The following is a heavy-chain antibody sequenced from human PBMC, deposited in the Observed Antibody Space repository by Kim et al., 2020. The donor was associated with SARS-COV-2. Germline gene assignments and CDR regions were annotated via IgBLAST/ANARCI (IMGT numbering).Heavy chain of an antibody. J-gene: IGHJ4*02. Sequence: SLRLSCTASGFTFGDYAMSWVRQAPGKGLEWVGFIRSKAYGGTTEYAASVKGRFTISRDDSTSIAYLQMNSLKTEDTAVYYCTRDLEFYYFDYWGQGTLVTVSS. V-gene: IGHV3-49*04. D-gene: IGHD3-3*01. CDR3: TRDLEFYYFDY. CDR1: GFTFGDYA. CDR2: IRSKAYGGTT.